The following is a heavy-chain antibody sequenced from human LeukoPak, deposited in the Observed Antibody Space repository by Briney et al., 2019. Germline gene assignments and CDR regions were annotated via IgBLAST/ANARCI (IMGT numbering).Heavy chain of an antibody. CDR1: GGSFSGYY. J-gene: IGHJ6*02. V-gene: IGHV4-34*01. D-gene: IGHD4-23*01. CDR2: INHSGST. Sequence: SETLSLTCAVYGGSFSGYYWSWIRQPPGKGLEWIGEINHSGSTNYNPSLKSRATISVDTSKDQFSLKLSSVTAADTAVYYCARAGTGLRWFAPGYYGMDVWGQGTTVTVSS. CDR3: ARAGTGLRWFAPGYYGMDV.